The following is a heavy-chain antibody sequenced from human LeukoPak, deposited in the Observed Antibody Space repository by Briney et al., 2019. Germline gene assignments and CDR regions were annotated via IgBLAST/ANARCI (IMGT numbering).Heavy chain of an antibody. CDR3: ARDFGVVMYYFDY. J-gene: IGHJ4*02. CDR2: INPNSGGT. CDR1: GYTFTGYY. V-gene: IGHV1-2*02. D-gene: IGHD3-3*01. Sequence: ASVKVSCKASGYTFTGYYMHWVRQAPGQGLEWMGWINPNSGGTNYAQKFQGRVTMTRDTSISTAYMELSRLRSDDTAVYYCARDFGVVMYYFDYWGQGTLVTVSS.